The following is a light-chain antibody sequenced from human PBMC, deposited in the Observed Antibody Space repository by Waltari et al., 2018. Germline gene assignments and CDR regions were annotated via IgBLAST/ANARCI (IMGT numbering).Light chain of an antibody. J-gene: IGLJ1*01. V-gene: IGLV2-14*01. Sequence: QSALTQPASVSGSPGQSITIPCPGSSTDVGPYNFVSWYQQHPGKVPKLILYDVGNRPSGISHRFSASKSGNTASLTISGLQEEDEGEYYCSSYTTSTTLLFGTGTRLTVL. CDR2: DVG. CDR3: SSYTTSTTLL. CDR1: STDVGPYNF.